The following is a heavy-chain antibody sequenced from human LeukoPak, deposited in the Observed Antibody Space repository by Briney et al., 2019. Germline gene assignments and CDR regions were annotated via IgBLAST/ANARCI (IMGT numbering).Heavy chain of an antibody. D-gene: IGHD3-22*01. J-gene: IGHJ4*02. Sequence: GGSLRLSCSATGFTFTHYGMDWVRQAPGKGLEWVSYISSSGDTRHYADSMGGRFTISRDNTENSLYLQMNSLRAEDTAVYYCARDRFSVVVRVNFDYWGQGTLVTVSS. V-gene: IGHV3-48*04. CDR3: ARDRFSVVVRVNFDY. CDR1: GFTFTHYG. CDR2: ISSSGDTR.